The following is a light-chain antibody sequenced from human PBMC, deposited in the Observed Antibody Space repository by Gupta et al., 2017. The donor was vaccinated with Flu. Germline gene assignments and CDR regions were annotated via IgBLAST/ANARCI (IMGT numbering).Light chain of an antibody. Sequence: QSVLTQPPSASGTPGQLFTISCSGSNSNIGINPVNWYQQLPGTAPNLLIYSNTCRPSGVPDRFSASKSGTSASLAISGLQTEDEADYYCATWDDNLNAYVFGTGTKVTVL. J-gene: IGLJ1*01. CDR2: SNT. CDR3: ATWDDNLNAYV. V-gene: IGLV1-44*01. CDR1: NSNIGINP.